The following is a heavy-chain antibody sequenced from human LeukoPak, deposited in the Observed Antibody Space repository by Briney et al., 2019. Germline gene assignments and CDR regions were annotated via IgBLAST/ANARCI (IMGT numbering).Heavy chain of an antibody. V-gene: IGHV3-11*01. J-gene: IGHJ4*02. CDR3: ARYRVITNDYFDY. Sequence: GGSLRLSCAASGFTFSDYYMSWIRQAPGKGLEWVSYISSSGSTIYYADSVKGRFTISRDNTQNSLYLQMNSLRAEDTAVYYCARYRVITNDYFDYWGQGTLVTVSS. CDR2: ISSSGSTI. CDR1: GFTFSDYY. D-gene: IGHD3-16*01.